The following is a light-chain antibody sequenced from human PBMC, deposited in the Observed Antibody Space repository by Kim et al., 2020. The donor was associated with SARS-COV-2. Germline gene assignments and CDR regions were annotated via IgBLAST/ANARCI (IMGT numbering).Light chain of an antibody. CDR1: QSVSSN. J-gene: IGKJ4*01. V-gene: IGKV3-15*01. CDR3: QQYNNWPLT. CDR2: GAS. Sequence: EIVMTQSPATLSVSPEERATLSCRASQSVSSNLAWYQQKPGQAPRLLMYGASTRATGIAARFSGSGSGTEFTLTISSLQSEDFAVYYCQQYNNWPLTFGGGTKLEI.